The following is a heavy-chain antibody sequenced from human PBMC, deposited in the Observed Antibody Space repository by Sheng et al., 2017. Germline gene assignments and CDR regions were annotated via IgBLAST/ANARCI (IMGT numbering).Heavy chain of an antibody. CDR1: GGTFSNSA. Sequence: QVQLVQSGAEVKKPGSSVKVSCKASGGTFSNSAVSWVRQAPGQGLEWMGGIIPIFGTANYAQKFQDRVTIIADESTTTAYMELGSLRSEDTAVYYCARGGVGDTYYYHMDVWGQGTTVTVSS. J-gene: IGHJ6*03. D-gene: IGHD1-26*01. CDR3: ARGGVGDTYYYHMDV. CDR2: IIPIFGTA. V-gene: IGHV1-69*13.